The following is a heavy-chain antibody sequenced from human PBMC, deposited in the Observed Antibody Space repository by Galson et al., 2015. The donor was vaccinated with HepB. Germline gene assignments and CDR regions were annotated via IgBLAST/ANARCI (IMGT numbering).Heavy chain of an antibody. D-gene: IGHD2-2*01. CDR3: ARGRYCIGASCYWIDAFDI. J-gene: IGHJ3*02. CDR1: GFTFSDYG. Sequence: SLRLSCAASGFTFSDYGMNWVRQAPGKGLEWVSGISGSGGHTYYADSVKGWFTSSRDNSKSTLYLQLNSLRAEDTAVYYCARGRYCIGASCYWIDAFDIWGQGTMVTVSS. V-gene: IGHV3-23*01. CDR2: ISGSGGHT.